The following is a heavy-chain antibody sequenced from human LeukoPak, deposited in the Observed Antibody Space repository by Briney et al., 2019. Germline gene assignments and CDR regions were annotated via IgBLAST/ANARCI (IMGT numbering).Heavy chain of an antibody. D-gene: IGHD3/OR15-3a*01. CDR1: GFTFRSYW. J-gene: IGHJ6*02. CDR3: ARVRTENYYGMDV. Sequence: QAGGSLRLPCAASGFTFRSYWMSWVRHAPGKGLEWVTNIKQDASEIYYVHSVNGRFTISRDNAKNSLYLQMNRLRVEDTAVYYCARVRTENYYGMDVWGQGTTVTVSS. CDR2: IKQDASEI. V-gene: IGHV3-7*04.